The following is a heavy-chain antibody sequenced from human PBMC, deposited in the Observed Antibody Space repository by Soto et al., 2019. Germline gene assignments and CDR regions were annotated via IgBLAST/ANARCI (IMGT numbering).Heavy chain of an antibody. J-gene: IGHJ6*02. CDR2: INGYNGNT. CDR1: GYTFTSYG. V-gene: IGHV1-18*01. CDR3: AREGSAPYYYYGMDV. Sequence: QVQLEQSGAEVKKPGDSMKVSCKAYGYTFTSYGISWVRQAPGQGLEWMGWINGYNGNTDYPQKVQGRVTMTTDTSTSTAYMELMSLRSDDTAVYYCAREGSAPYYYYGMDVWGQGTTVTVSS. D-gene: IGHD6-19*01.